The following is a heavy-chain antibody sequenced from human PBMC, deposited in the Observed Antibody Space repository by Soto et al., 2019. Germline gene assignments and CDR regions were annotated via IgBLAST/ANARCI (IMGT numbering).Heavy chain of an antibody. Sequence: GASVKVSCKASGGTFSSYTISWVRQAPGQGLEWMGRIIPNLGIANYAQKFQGRVTMTEDKSTNTAYMELSSLRSEDTAVYYCATAAGSIAGNWFDPWGQGTLVTVSS. CDR2: IIPNLGIA. CDR3: ATAAGSIAGNWFDP. D-gene: IGHD6-6*01. CDR1: GGTFSSYT. V-gene: IGHV1-69*02. J-gene: IGHJ5*02.